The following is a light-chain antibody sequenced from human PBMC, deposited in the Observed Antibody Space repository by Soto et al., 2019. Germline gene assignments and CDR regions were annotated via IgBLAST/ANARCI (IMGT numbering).Light chain of an antibody. V-gene: IGKV1-39*01. CDR3: QQSYSTPLT. Sequence: DIQMTQSPSSLSASVGDRVTITCRASQSTSSYLNWYQQKPGKAPKLLIYAASSLQSGVPSRFSGSGSGTDFTLTISSLQPEDFATYYCQQSYSTPLTFGRGTKVEIK. J-gene: IGKJ4*01. CDR2: AAS. CDR1: QSTSSY.